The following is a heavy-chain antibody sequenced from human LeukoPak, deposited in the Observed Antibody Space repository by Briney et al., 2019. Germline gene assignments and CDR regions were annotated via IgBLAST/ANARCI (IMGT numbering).Heavy chain of an antibody. CDR3: ARGRRRVGSSTSFDP. V-gene: IGHV4-34*01. CDR1: GGSFSGYY. D-gene: IGHD2-2*01. CDR2: INHSGSA. Sequence: SETLSLTCAVYGGSFSGYYWSWIRQPPGKGLEWIGEINHSGSANYNPSLKSRVTISVDTSKNQFSLKLSSVTAADTAVYYCARGRRRVGSSTSFDPWGQGTLVTVSS. J-gene: IGHJ5*02.